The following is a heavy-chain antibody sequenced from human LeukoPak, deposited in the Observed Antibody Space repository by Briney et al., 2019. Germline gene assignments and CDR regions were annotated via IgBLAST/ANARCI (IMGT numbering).Heavy chain of an antibody. CDR1: GFTFSRYW. D-gene: IGHD3-10*01. CDR2: IKNDGSEE. J-gene: IGHJ4*02. Sequence: GGSLRLSCAASGFTFSRYWMRWVRQAPGKGLEGVANIKNDGSEEYYVDSVKGRFAISRDNARNSLFLQMNSLTVEDTAVYYCARAIRGSAVDTGDRWGQGTLVTVSS. V-gene: IGHV3-7*01. CDR3: ARAIRGSAVDTGDR.